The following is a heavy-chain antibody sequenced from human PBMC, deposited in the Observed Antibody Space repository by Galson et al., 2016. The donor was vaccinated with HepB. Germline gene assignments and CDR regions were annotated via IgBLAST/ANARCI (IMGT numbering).Heavy chain of an antibody. D-gene: IGHD1-26*01. Sequence: SLRLSCAASGFTFSRYGMHWVRQVPGKGLEWVAVISYDERNKHYADSVKGRLTISRDNSKNTLFLQMNSLRPEDTAVYYCAKDGSSMAADYYFDYWGQGTLVTVSS. CDR1: GFTFSRYG. J-gene: IGHJ4*02. CDR3: AKDGSSMAADYYFDY. CDR2: ISYDERNK. V-gene: IGHV3-30*18.